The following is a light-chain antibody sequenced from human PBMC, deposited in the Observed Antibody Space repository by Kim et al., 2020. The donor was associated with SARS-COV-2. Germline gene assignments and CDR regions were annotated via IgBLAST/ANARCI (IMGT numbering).Light chain of an antibody. CDR2: EDV. CDR1: SGTIANSY. V-gene: IGLV6-57*01. CDR3: QSYERTNHWV. Sequence: KTVTISCTRGSGTIANSYVQWYQQRPCSSPTTVIYEDVQRPSGVPDRFSGSIGSSSNSATLTIAGLKTEDEADYYCQSYERTNHWVFGGGTQLTVL. J-gene: IGLJ3*02.